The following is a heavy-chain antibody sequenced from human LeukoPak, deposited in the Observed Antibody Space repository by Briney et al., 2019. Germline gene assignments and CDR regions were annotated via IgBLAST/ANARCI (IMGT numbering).Heavy chain of an antibody. D-gene: IGHD3-10*01. CDR2: ISGSGST. J-gene: IGHJ4*02. Sequence: SETLSLTCSVSGGSISRGGDYWTRIRQHPEKGLEWIGYISGSGSTYYSPSLRSRVTISADTSKNQFSLKLTSVTAADTAVFYCARVPIIRGVIEDWGQGTLVSVSS. CDR1: GGSISRGGDY. V-gene: IGHV4-31*03. CDR3: ARVPIIRGVIED.